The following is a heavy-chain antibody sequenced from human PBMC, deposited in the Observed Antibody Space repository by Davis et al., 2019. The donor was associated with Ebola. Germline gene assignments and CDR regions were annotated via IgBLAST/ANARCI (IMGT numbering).Heavy chain of an antibody. J-gene: IGHJ6*02. Sequence: AASVKVSCKASGYTFTSYDINWVRQATGQGLEWMGWMNPNSGNTGYAQKFQGRVTMTTDTSTSTAYMELRSLRSDDTAVYYCARLFGGVIGDYYYYYGMDVWGQGTTVTVSS. CDR3: ARLFGGVIGDYYYYYGMDV. CDR2: MNPNSGNT. CDR1: GYTFTSYD. V-gene: IGHV1-8*01. D-gene: IGHD3-16*02.